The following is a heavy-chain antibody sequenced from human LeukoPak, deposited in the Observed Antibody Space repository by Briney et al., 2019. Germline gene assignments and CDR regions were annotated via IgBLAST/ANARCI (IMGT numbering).Heavy chain of an antibody. CDR2: IIPILGIA. CDR3: ARGGPIVVVPAASGGMDV. D-gene: IGHD2-2*01. J-gene: IGHJ6*02. Sequence: SVKVSCKASGGTFSSYAISWVRQAPGQGLEWMGRIIPILGIANYAQKFQGRVTITADKSTSTAYMELSSLRSEDTAVYYCARGGPIVVVPAASGGMDVWGQGTTVTVSS. V-gene: IGHV1-69*04. CDR1: GGTFSSYA.